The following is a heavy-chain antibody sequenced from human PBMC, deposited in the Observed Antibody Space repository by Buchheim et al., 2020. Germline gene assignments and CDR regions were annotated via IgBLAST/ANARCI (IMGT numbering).Heavy chain of an antibody. Sequence: QVQLVESGGGVVQPGRSLRLSCAASGFSFNSYVMHWVRQAPGKGLEWVAVIWYDESKKDYVDSVRGRFTISRDNSQNTMSLQMNDLRVEDTAVYYCAREPSPRHSSGSNYLYWGQGTL. V-gene: IGHV3-33*01. CDR1: GFSFNSYV. D-gene: IGHD3-10*01. J-gene: IGHJ4*02. CDR2: IWYDESKK. CDR3: AREPSPRHSSGSNYLY.